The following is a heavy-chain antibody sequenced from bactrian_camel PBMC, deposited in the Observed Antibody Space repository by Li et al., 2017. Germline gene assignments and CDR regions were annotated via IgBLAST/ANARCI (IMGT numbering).Heavy chain of an antibody. CDR2: VNIGGRGT. V-gene: IGHV3S40*01. Sequence: VQLVESGGDWVQPGGSLRLSCAASGFTFSSSAMSWVRRAPGKGLEWVSAVNIGGRGTDYSESVKGRFAVSKGTADNTFFLQMNSLKTEDTAVYYCVTAESLDCTYGYWYKYWGQGTQVTVS. D-gene: IGHD5*01. CDR1: GFTFSSSA. J-gene: IGHJ4*01. CDR3: VTAESLDCTYGYWYKY.